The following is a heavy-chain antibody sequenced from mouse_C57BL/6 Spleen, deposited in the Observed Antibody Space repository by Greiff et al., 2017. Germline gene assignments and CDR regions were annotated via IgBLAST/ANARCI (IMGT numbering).Heavy chain of an antibody. CDR1: GYSFTDYN. J-gene: IGHJ1*03. Sequence: EVQLQQPGPELVKPGASVKISCKASGYSFTDYNMNWVKQSNGKSLEWIGVINPNYGTTSYNQKFKGKATLTVDQSSSTAYMQLNSLTSEDSAVYYGALSIYYDYDGFFGVWGTGTTVTVSS. D-gene: IGHD2-4*01. CDR3: ALSIYYDYDGFFGV. CDR2: INPNYGTT. V-gene: IGHV1-39*01.